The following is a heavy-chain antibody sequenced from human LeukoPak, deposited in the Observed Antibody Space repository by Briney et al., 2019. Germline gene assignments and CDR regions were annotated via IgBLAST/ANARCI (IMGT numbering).Heavy chain of an antibody. J-gene: IGHJ6*03. CDR2: IKQDGSEK. D-gene: IGHD2-2*01. V-gene: IGHV3-7*01. Sequence: GGSLRLSCAASGFTFSSYWMSWVRQAPGKGLEWVANIKQDGSEKYYVDSVKGRFTISRDNAKNSLYLQMNSLRAEDTAVYYCASSAGYCSSTRCNYYYMDVWGKGTTVTVSS. CDR1: GFTFSSYW. CDR3: ASSAGYCSSTRCNYYYMDV.